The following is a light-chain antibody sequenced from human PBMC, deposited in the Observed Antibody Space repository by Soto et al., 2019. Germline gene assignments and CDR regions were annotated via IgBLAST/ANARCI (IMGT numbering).Light chain of an antibody. CDR1: QSFSSSY. CDR3: QQYGTSIT. CDR2: GAS. J-gene: IGKJ5*01. V-gene: IGKV3-20*01. Sequence: EIVLTQSPGTLSLSPGERATLSCRASQSFSSSYLAWYQQKPGQAPRLLIYGASSRATGIPDRFSGSGSGKDLTLTISRLEPEDFAVYYCQQYGTSITFGPGTRLEI.